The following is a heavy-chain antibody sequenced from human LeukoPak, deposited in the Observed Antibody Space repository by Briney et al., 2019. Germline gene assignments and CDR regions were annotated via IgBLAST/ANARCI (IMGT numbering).Heavy chain of an antibody. D-gene: IGHD3-22*01. Sequence: TGGSLRLSCAASGFTFSNYAMSWVRQAPGKGLEWVSGISGSGGSTYYADSVKGRFTISRDNSKNTLYLQMNSLRAEDTAVYYCAKTKITLIVVAKPNSGAPDIWGQGTMVTVSS. CDR3: AKTKITLIVVAKPNSGAPDI. V-gene: IGHV3-23*01. CDR2: ISGSGGST. CDR1: GFTFSNYA. J-gene: IGHJ3*02.